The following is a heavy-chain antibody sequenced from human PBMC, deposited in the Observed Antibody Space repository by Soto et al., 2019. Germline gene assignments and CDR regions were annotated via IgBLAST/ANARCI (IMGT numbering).Heavy chain of an antibody. CDR1: GGSISSGGYS. J-gene: IGHJ3*02. Sequence: QLQLQESGSGLVKPSQTLSLTCAVSGGSISSGGYSWSWIRQPPGKGLEWIGYICHSGSTYYNPSLKSRVTISVDRSKNQFSLKLSSVTAADTAVYYCASTQYGGKSSGAFDIWGQGTMVTVSS. CDR3: ASTQYGGKSSGAFDI. D-gene: IGHD2-15*01. V-gene: IGHV4-30-2*01. CDR2: ICHSGST.